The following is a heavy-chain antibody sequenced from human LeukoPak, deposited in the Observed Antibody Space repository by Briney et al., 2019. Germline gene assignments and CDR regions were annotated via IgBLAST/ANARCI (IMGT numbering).Heavy chain of an antibody. J-gene: IGHJ4*02. D-gene: IGHD6-6*01. CDR3: AKRIQYSSSSAYFDY. CDR1: GFTVSSNY. Sequence: QTGGSLRLSCVASGFTVSSNYISWVRQAPGKGLEWVSVIYSGGSTYYADSVKGRFTVSRDNSRNTLYLQMNSLRADDTAIYYCAKRIQYSSSSAYFDYWGQGTLVTVSS. CDR2: IYSGGST. V-gene: IGHV3-53*01.